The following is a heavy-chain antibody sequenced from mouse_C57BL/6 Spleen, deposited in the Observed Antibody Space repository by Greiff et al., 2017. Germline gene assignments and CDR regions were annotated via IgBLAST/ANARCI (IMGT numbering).Heavy chain of an antibody. CDR3: ARGGVVATNWYFDV. CDR2: IHPNSGST. Sequence: VQLQQPGAELVKPGASVKLSCKASGYTFTSYWMHWVKQRPGQGLAWIGMIHPNSGSTNYNEKFKSKATLTVDKSSSTAYMQLSSLTSEDSAVYYCARGGVVATNWYFDVWGTGTTVTVSS. CDR1: GYTFTSYW. V-gene: IGHV1-64*01. D-gene: IGHD1-1*01. J-gene: IGHJ1*03.